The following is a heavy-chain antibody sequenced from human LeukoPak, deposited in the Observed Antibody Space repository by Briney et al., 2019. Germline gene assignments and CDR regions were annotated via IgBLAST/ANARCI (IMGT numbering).Heavy chain of an antibody. CDR3: ARVGTAEGTLEDY. Sequence: GGSLRLSCAASGFTFTTYWMSWVRQPPGKGLEWVANIKNDGSEKYYLDSVKGRFTISRDNAKNSLYLQMHSLRAEDTAVYYCARVGTAEGTLEDYWGQGTLVTVSS. D-gene: IGHD6-13*01. V-gene: IGHV3-7*01. J-gene: IGHJ4*02. CDR2: IKNDGSEK. CDR1: GFTFTTYW.